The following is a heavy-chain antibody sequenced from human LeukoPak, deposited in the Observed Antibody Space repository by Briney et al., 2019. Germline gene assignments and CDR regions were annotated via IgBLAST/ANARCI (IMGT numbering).Heavy chain of an antibody. J-gene: IGHJ6*02. D-gene: IGHD2-2*01. CDR3: VKGTSTKYYYYGMDV. CDR2: INSNGGST. Sequence: GGSLRLSCSASGFAFSDYATHWVRQAPGKGLEYVAGINSNGGSTFYADSVKGRFTMSGDNSKNTLYLQMSSLRAEDTAVYYCVKGTSTKYYYYGMDVWGQGTTVTVSS. V-gene: IGHV3-64D*06. CDR1: GFAFSDYA.